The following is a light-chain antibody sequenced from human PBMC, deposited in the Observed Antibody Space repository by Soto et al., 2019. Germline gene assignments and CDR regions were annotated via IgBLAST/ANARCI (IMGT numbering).Light chain of an antibody. J-gene: IGLJ1*01. Sequence: QSVLTQSASVSGSPGQSITISCTGTSSDVGTFDLVSWYQQHPGNAPRLLIYEDTKRPSGVSSRFSGSKSGSTASLTISGLQAEDEADFYCCLYAGGGIYVFGTGTKVTVL. CDR2: EDT. CDR3: CLYAGGGIYV. V-gene: IGLV2-23*01. CDR1: SSDVGTFDL.